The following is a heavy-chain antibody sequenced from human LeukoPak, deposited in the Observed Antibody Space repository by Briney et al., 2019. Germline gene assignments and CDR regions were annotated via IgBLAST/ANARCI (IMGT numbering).Heavy chain of an antibody. V-gene: IGHV4-34*01. CDR2: INHSGST. Sequence: SETLSLTCAVYGGSFSNYYWSWIRQSPGKWLEWIGEINHSGSTNYNPSLKSRVTISVDTSKNQFSLKLSSVTAADTAVYYCARELAYCGGDCYSFDYWGQGTLVTVSS. J-gene: IGHJ4*02. D-gene: IGHD2-21*02. CDR3: ARELAYCGGDCYSFDY. CDR1: GGSFSNYY.